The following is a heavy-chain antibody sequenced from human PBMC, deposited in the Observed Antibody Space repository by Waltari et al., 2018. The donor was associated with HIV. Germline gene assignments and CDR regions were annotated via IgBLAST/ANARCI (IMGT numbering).Heavy chain of an antibody. CDR3: ARQPYSSSWPMNCDY. D-gene: IGHD6-13*01. CDR1: GGSISSSSSY. V-gene: IGHV4-39*07. J-gene: IGHJ4*02. Sequence: QVQLQESGPGLVKPSETLSLTCTVSGGSISSSSSYWGWIRQPPGKGLEWIGSIYYSGSTQYNPPLKSRVTISVDTSKNQFSLKLNSVTAADTAVYYCARQPYSSSWPMNCDYWGQGTLVTVSS. CDR2: IYYSGST.